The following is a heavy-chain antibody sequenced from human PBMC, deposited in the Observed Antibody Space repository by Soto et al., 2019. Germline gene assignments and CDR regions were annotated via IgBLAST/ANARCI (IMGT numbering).Heavy chain of an antibody. V-gene: IGHV1-18*01. Sequence: SVKVSCEASGYSFTSYGISWVRQAPGQGLEWMGWISTYNGNTKYAQKLQGRVTMTTDTSTSTAYMELRSLRSDDTAVFYCAREMVRGVGSDYWGQGTLVTVSS. CDR2: ISTYNGNT. CDR3: AREMVRGVGSDY. D-gene: IGHD3-10*01. J-gene: IGHJ4*02. CDR1: GYSFTSYG.